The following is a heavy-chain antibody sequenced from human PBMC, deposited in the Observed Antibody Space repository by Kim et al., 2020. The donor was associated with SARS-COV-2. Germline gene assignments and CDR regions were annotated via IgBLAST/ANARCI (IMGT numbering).Heavy chain of an antibody. CDR1: GFTFSSYG. J-gene: IGHJ6*02. D-gene: IGHD5-18*01. Sequence: GGSLRLSCAASGFTFSSYGMHWVRQAPGKGLEWVAVISYDGSNKYYADSVKGRFTISRDNSKNTLYLQMNSLRAEDTAVYYCAKDWMVTYGGMDVWGQGTTVTVSS. V-gene: IGHV3-30*18. CDR3: AKDWMVTYGGMDV. CDR2: ISYDGSNK.